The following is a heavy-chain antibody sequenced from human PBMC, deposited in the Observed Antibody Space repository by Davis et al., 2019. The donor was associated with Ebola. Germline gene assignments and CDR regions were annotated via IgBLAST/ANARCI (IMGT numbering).Heavy chain of an antibody. CDR3: AKDTSNIWFDI. J-gene: IGHJ3*02. V-gene: IGHV3-48*01. Sequence: GGSLRLSCAASGFTLSGYSMNWVRQAPGKGLEWVSYISSSSRTTYYADSVKGRFTISRDNSKNTLYLQMNGLRVEDTAIYYCAKDTSNIWFDIWGQGTNVTVSS. CDR2: ISSSSRTT. D-gene: IGHD1-26*01. CDR1: GFTLSGYS.